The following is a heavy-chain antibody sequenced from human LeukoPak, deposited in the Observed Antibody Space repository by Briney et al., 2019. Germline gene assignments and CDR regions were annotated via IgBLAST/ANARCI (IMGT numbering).Heavy chain of an antibody. J-gene: IGHJ4*02. Sequence: ASVKVSCKASGYTFTSYGFTWVRQAPGQGLEWMGWINPNSGGTNYAQKFQGRVTMTRDTSISTAYMELSRLRSDDTAVYYCARDSLGDFDYWGQGTLVTVSS. V-gene: IGHV1-2*02. CDR1: GYTFTSYG. CDR2: INPNSGGT. CDR3: ARDSLGDFDY.